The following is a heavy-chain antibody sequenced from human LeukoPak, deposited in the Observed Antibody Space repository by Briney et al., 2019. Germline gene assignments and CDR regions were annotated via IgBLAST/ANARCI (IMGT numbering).Heavy chain of an antibody. Sequence: SETLSLTCTVSGGSISSSSYYWGWIRQPPGKGLEWIGSIYYSGSTYYNPSLKRRVTISVDTSKNQFSLKLSSVAAADTAVYYCARHNKYYYGSGSSGFDYWGQGTLVTVSS. CDR2: IYYSGST. CDR1: GGSISSSSYY. D-gene: IGHD3-10*01. V-gene: IGHV4-39*01. CDR3: ARHNKYYYGSGSSGFDY. J-gene: IGHJ4*02.